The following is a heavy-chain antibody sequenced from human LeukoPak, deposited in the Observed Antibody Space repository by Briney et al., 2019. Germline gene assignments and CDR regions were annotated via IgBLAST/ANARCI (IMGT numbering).Heavy chain of an antibody. J-gene: IGHJ5*02. CDR1: GGSFSGYY. Sequence: PSETLSLTCAVYGGSFSGYYWSWIRQPPGKGLEWIGEINHSGSTNYYPSLKSRVTISVDTSKNQFSLKLSSVTAADTAVYYCARGGYDLDPWGQGTLVTVSS. D-gene: IGHD2-2*01. V-gene: IGHV4-34*01. CDR2: INHSGST. CDR3: ARGGYDLDP.